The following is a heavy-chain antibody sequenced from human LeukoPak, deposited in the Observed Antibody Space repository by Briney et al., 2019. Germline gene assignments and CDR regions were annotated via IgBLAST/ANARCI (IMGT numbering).Heavy chain of an antibody. CDR1: GGSISSGGYY. D-gene: IGHD3-22*01. V-gene: IGHV4-30-2*01. Sequence: PSETLSLTCTVSGGSISSGGYYWSWIRQPPGKGLEWIGYIYHSGSTYYNPSLKSRVTISVDRSKNQFSLKLSSVTAADTAVYYCARRRDSSGYYRYWYFDLWGRGTLVTVSS. CDR2: IYHSGST. CDR3: ARRRDSSGYYRYWYFDL. J-gene: IGHJ2*01.